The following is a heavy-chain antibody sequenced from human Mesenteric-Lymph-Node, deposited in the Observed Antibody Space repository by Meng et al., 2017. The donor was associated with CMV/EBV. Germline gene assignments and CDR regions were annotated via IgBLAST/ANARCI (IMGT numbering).Heavy chain of an antibody. CDR3: AFLPYYSSSSSDY. Sequence: GESLKISCAASGFSFSIYDMNWVRQAPGKGLEWVSSIRRSGSDIYYADSVKGRFTMSRDNAKNSLYLQMNSLRAEDTAVYYCAFLPYYSSSSSDYWGQGTLVTVSS. D-gene: IGHD6-6*01. CDR1: GFSFSIYD. V-gene: IGHV3-21*01. J-gene: IGHJ4*02. CDR2: IRRSGSDI.